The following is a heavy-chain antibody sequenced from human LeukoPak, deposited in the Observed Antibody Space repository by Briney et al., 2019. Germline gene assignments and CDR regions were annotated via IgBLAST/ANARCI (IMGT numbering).Heavy chain of an antibody. CDR1: GFTFSSYG. J-gene: IGHJ4*02. D-gene: IGHD6-13*01. Sequence: GGSLRLSCAASGFTFSSYGMHWVRQAPGKGLGWVAVISYDGSNKYYADYVKGRFTISRDNSKNTLYLQMNSLRAEDTAVYFCAKDREYSSSWNYYFDSWGQGTLVTVSS. CDR3: AKDREYSSSWNYYFDS. CDR2: ISYDGSNK. V-gene: IGHV3-30*18.